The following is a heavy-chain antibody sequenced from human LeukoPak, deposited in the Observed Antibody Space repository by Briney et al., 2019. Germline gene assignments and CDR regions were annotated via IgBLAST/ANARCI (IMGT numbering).Heavy chain of an antibody. CDR2: INGEGSST. Sequence: GGSLRLSCAASGFTFSSYWMHWVRQAPGKGLVWVSRINGEGSSTTYADSVKGRFTISRDNAKNTLYLQMNSLRAEDTAVYYCASLVAAHGASRAFGIWGQGTMVTVSS. CDR1: GFTFSSYW. CDR3: ASLVAAHGASRAFGI. J-gene: IGHJ3*02. V-gene: IGHV3-74*01. D-gene: IGHD5-12*01.